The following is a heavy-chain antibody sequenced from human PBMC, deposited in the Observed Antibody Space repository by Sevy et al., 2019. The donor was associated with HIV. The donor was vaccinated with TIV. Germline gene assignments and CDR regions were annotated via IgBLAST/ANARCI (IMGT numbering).Heavy chain of an antibody. D-gene: IGHD6-19*01. V-gene: IGHV4-39*01. CDR1: VGSISSSSYY. Sequence: SETLSLTCTVSVGSISSSSYYWGWIRQPPGKGLEWIGSIYYSGSTYYNPSLKSRVTISVDTSKNQFSLKLSSVTAADTAVYYCARLTAVAGLRHFDYWGQGTLVTVSS. CDR2: IYYSGST. CDR3: ARLTAVAGLRHFDY. J-gene: IGHJ4*02.